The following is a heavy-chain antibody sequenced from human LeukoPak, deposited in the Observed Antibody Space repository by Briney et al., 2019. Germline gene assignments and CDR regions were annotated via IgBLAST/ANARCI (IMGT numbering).Heavy chain of an antibody. CDR1: GGSFSGYY. V-gene: IGHV4-34*01. CDR2: INHSGST. J-gene: IGHJ3*02. CDR3: ARGTAFGVVKGARALGAFDI. D-gene: IGHD3-3*01. Sequence: SETLSLTCAVYGGSFSGYYWSWIRQPPGKGLEWIGEINHSGSTNYNPSLKSRVTISVDTSKNQFSLKLSSVTAADTAVYYCARGTAFGVVKGARALGAFDIWGQGTMVTVSS.